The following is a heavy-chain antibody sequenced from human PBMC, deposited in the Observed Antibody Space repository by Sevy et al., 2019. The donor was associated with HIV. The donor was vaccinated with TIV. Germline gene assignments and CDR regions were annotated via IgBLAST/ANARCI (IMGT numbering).Heavy chain of an antibody. V-gene: IGHV3-15*01. D-gene: IGHD5-18*01. CDR2: IKSKSDGETT. J-gene: IGHJ6*02. CDR3: TTGRAAYSYGYFYYAMDV. Sequence: GGSLRLSCASSGIIFKNAWMNWVRQVPGRGLEWVGRIKSKSDGETTDYSAPVKGRFTISRDDSKNTLYLQMTSLKTEDTAVYFCTTGRAAYSYGYFYYAMDVWGQGTTVTVSS. CDR1: GIIFKNAW.